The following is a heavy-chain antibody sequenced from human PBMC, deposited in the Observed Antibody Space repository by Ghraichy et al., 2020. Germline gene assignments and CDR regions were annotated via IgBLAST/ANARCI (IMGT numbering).Heavy chain of an antibody. V-gene: IGHV6-1*01. D-gene: IGHD7-27*01. CDR1: GDSVSSNSAA. CDR3: AREAGERFFNWFDP. J-gene: IGHJ5*02. CDR2: TYYRSKWYN. Sequence: SQTLSLTCAISGDSVSSNSAAWNWIRLSPSRGLEWLGRTYYRSKWYNDYAVSVKSRITINPDTSKNQFSLQLNSVTPEDTAVYYCAREAGERFFNWFDPWGQGTLVTVSS.